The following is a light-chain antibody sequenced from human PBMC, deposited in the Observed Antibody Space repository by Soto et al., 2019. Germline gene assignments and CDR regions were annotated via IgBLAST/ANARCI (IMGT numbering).Light chain of an antibody. CDR2: AAS. J-gene: IGKJ1*01. Sequence: DIQMTQSPSALSSSVGDRVTITCRASQGISTYLAWYQQKPGKVPKLLIYAASTLQSGVLSRFSGSAYGRDFTLTISSLQPEDVASYYCQNYKSVPWTFGQGTKVEIK. V-gene: IGKV1-27*01. CDR1: QGISTY. CDR3: QNYKSVPWT.